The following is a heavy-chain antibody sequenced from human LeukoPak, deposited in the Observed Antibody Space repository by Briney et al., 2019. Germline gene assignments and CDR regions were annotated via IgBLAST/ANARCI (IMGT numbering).Heavy chain of an antibody. CDR3: ERQPVADI. D-gene: IGHD6-19*01. Sequence: PSETLSLTCTVSGGSISSSSYYWDWIRQPPRKGLEWIGEIYHSGSTNYNPSLKSRVTISVDTSKNQFSLKLSSVTAADTAVYYCERQPVADIWGQGTLVTVSS. J-gene: IGHJ4*02. V-gene: IGHV4-39*01. CDR2: IYHSGST. CDR1: GGSISSSSYY.